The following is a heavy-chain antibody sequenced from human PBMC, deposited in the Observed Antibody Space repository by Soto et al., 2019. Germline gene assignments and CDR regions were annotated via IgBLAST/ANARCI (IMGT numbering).Heavy chain of an antibody. J-gene: IGHJ5*02. D-gene: IGHD3-10*01. CDR3: ARVRVSAFHDKWFDP. V-gene: IGHV5-10-1*01. CDR2: IDPGDSYI. Sequence: PGESLKISCQGSGYVFTTYWISWVRQMPGKGLEWMGSIDPGDSYINYRQSFQGHVTISVDNSNSTAYLQIHSLTASDTALYYCARVRVSAFHDKWFDPWGQGTLVTVSS. CDR1: GYVFTTYW.